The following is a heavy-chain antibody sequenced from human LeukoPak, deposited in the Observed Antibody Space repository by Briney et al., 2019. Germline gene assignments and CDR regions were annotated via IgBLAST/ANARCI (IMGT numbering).Heavy chain of an antibody. CDR2: IIPISGTA. D-gene: IGHD3-22*01. CDR3: ARKSNVDYYDSSGPFDY. CDR1: GGTFSSYA. V-gene: IGHV1-69*06. J-gene: IGHJ4*02. Sequence: SVKVSCKASGGTFSSYAISWVRQAPGQGLEWMGGIIPISGTANYAQKFQGRVTITADKSTSTAYMELSSLRSEDTAVYYCARKSNVDYYDSSGPFDYWGQGTLVTVSS.